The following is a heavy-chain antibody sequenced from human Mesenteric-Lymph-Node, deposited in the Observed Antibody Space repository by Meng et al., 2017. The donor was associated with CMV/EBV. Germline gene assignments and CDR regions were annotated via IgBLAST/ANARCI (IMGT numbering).Heavy chain of an antibody. CDR3: ARETAAAGTIDP. CDR1: GGSFSGYY. J-gene: IGHJ5*02. V-gene: IGHV4-34*01. CDR2: INHSGST. D-gene: IGHD6-13*01. Sequence: LTGAVYGGSFSGYYWSWIRQPPGKGLEWTGDINHSGSTNYNPSLMSRVTISVDTSKKQFSLRLSSVTAADTAVYYCARETAAAGTIDPWGQGTLVTVSS.